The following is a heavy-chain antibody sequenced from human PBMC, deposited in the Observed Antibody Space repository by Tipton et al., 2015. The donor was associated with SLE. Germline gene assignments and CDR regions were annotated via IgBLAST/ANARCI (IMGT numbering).Heavy chain of an antibody. CDR3: ARVRGTVAYDAFDI. D-gene: IGHD3-16*01. CDR1: GGSISSSNW. Sequence: TLSLTCAVSGGSISSSNWWSWVRQPPGKGLEWIGEIYHSGSTNYNPSLKSRVTISVDKSKNQFSLKLSSVTAADTAVYYCARVRGTVAYDAFDIWGQGTMVTVSS. CDR2: IYHSGST. V-gene: IGHV4-4*02. J-gene: IGHJ3*02.